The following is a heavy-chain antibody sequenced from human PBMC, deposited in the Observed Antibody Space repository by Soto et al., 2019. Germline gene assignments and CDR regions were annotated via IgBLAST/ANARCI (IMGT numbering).Heavy chain of an antibody. CDR2: ISYDGSNK. J-gene: IGHJ5*02. Sequence: PGKGLEWVAVISYDGSNKYCADSVKGRFTISRDNSKNTLYLQMNSLRAEDTAVYYCANKRETGYSSGHSSWDPWGQGTLVTASP. D-gene: IGHD6-19*01. CDR3: ANKRETGYSSGHSSWDP. V-gene: IGHV3-30*18.